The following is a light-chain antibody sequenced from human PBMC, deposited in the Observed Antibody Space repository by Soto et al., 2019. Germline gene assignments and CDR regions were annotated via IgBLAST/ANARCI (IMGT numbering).Light chain of an antibody. V-gene: IGKV4-1*01. CDR1: QSVLYSSNNKNY. CDR2: WAS. J-gene: IGKJ5*01. Sequence: DIVMTQSPDSLAVSLGERATINCKSSQSVLYSSNNKNYLAWYQQKPGQPPKLRIYWASTRESGVPDRFSGSGSATEFTLTISSLQAEDVAAYYCQQYYSSPITFGQGTRLEI. CDR3: QQYYSSPIT.